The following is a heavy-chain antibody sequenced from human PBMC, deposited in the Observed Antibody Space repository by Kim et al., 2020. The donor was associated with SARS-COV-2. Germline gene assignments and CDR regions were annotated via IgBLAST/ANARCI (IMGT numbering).Heavy chain of an antibody. Sequence: GGSLRLSCAASGFTFSSYGMHWVRQAPGKGLEWVAVIWYDGSNKYYADSVKGRFTISRDNSKNTLYLQMNSLRAEDTAVYYCASEWWGDSSGYTDHWGQGTLVTVSS. J-gene: IGHJ5*02. D-gene: IGHD3-22*01. CDR1: GFTFSSYG. CDR2: IWYDGSNK. CDR3: ASEWWGDSSGYTDH. V-gene: IGHV3-33*01.